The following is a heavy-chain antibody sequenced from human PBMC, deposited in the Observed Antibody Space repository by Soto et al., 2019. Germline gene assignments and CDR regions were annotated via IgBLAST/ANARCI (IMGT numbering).Heavy chain of an antibody. Sequence: GASVKVSCKASGYTFSNYGITWVRQAPGQGLEWMGWISAYNGNTNYAQKLQGRVTMTTDTSTSTAYMELRSLRSDDTAVYYCARTQSSSWYRSRNWFDPWGQGTLVTVSS. CDR1: GYTFSNYG. V-gene: IGHV1-18*04. D-gene: IGHD6-13*01. J-gene: IGHJ5*02. CDR3: ARTQSSSWYRSRNWFDP. CDR2: ISAYNGNT.